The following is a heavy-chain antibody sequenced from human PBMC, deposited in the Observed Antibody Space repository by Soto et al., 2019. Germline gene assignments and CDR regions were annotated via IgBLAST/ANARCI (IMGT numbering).Heavy chain of an antibody. CDR2: IWYDGSNK. CDR1: GFTYSSYG. CDR3: VRERPQMIPGGIFLDY. Sequence: QVQLVESGGGVVQPGRSLRLSCAASGFTYSSYGMHWVRQAPGKGLEWVAVIWYDGSNKYYADSVKGRFTISRDNSKNTLYLQMNSLRAEDTAVYYCVRERPQMIPGGIFLDYWGQGTLVTVSS. D-gene: IGHD2-15*01. J-gene: IGHJ4*02. V-gene: IGHV3-33*01.